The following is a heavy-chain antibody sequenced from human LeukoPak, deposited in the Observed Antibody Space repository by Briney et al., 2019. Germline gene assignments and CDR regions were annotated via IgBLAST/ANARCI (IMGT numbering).Heavy chain of an antibody. V-gene: IGHV2-70*04. CDR3: ARMSTYYDILAGYWVGYYFDY. Sequence: SGPTLLNPTQTLTLTCTFSGFSLSTSGMRVSWIRQPPGKALEWLARIDWDDDKFYSTSLKTRLTISKDTSKNQVVLTMTNMGPVDTATYYCARMSTYYDILAGYWVGYYFDYWGQGTLVTVSS. CDR1: GFSLSTSGMR. CDR2: IDWDDDK. D-gene: IGHD3-9*01. J-gene: IGHJ4*02.